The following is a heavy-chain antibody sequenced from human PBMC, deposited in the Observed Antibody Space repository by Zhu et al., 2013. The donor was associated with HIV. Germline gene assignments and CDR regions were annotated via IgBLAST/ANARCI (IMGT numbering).Heavy chain of an antibody. CDR1: GGTFSSYA. CDR2: IIPIFGTA. D-gene: IGHD6-13*01. V-gene: IGHV1-69*12. J-gene: IGHJ6*01. CDR3: ARDSQPSFIAAAGKDGMDV. Sequence: QVQLVQSGAEVKKPGSSVKVSCKASGGTFSSYAISWVRQAPGQGLEWMGGIIPIFGTANYAQKFQGRVTITADESTSTAYMELSSLRSEDTAVYYCARDSQPSFIAAAGKDGMDVWGPRDHGSPSPQ.